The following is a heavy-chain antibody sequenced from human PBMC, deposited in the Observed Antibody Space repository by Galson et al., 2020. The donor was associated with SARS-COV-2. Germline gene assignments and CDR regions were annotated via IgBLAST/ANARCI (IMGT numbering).Heavy chain of an antibody. V-gene: IGHV3-21*01. CDR2: ISSGSNYI. D-gene: IGHD2-15*01. Sequence: GESPKIPCAAPGFIFSSYTMSWVRQDPGKGLQWVSSISSGSNYIYYADSVKGRFTIARDNAKNSLYLQMNSLRADDTAVYYCAREAAAPLRAFAIWGQGTVVTVSS. CDR3: AREAAAPLRAFAI. CDR1: GFIFSSYT. J-gene: IGHJ3*02.